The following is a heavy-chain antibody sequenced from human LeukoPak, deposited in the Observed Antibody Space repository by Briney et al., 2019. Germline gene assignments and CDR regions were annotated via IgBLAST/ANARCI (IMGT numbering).Heavy chain of an antibody. J-gene: IGHJ5*02. CDR1: GYTFTGYY. Sequence: ASVKVSCKASGYTFTGYYMHWVRQAPGQGLEWMGWINPNSGGTNYAQKFQGRVTMTRDTSISTAYMELSSLRSEDTAVYYCARVRVSSTRYNWFDPWGQGTLVTVSS. CDR3: ARVRVSSTRYNWFDP. V-gene: IGHV1-2*02. CDR2: INPNSGGT. D-gene: IGHD2-2*01.